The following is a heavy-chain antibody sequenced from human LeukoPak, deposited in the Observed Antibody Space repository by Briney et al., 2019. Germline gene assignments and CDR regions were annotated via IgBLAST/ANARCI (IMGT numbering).Heavy chain of an antibody. V-gene: IGHV4-34*01. D-gene: IGHD3-10*01. J-gene: IGHJ6*04. CDR3: ARTYYGSGSYSSNYYYYGMDV. Sequence: SETLSLTCAVYGGSFSGYYWGWIRQPPGKGLEWIGEINHSGSTNYNPSLKSRVTISVDTSKNQFSLKLSSVTAADTAVYYCARTYYGSGSYSSNYYYYGMDVWGKGTTVTVSP. CDR2: INHSGST. CDR1: GGSFSGYY.